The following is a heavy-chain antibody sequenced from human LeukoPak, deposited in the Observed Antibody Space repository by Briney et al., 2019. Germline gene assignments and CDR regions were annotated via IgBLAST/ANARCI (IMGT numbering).Heavy chain of an antibody. D-gene: IGHD2-2*01. CDR2: ITTSTTVPHI. CDR1: GFTFSTYS. J-gene: IGHJ6*02. CDR3: ARALGDQPDYYYCMDG. Sequence: PGESLRLSCAASGFTFSTYSMNWVRQAPGRGLEWVSSITTSTTVPHIFYADSVTGRFTISRDNADNSPFLQMNSLRAEDTAVYYCARALGDQPDYYYCMDGWGQGTTVTVS. V-gene: IGHV3-21*01.